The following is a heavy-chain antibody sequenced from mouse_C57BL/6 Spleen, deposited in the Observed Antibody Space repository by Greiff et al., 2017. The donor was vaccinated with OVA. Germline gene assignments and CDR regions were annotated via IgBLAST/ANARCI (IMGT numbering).Heavy chain of an antibody. V-gene: IGHV1-50*01. CDR2: IDPSDSYT. D-gene: IGHD1-1*01. J-gene: IGHJ1*03. CDR3: ARSHITTVVATDWYFDV. Sequence: QVQLQQPGAELVKPGASVKLSCKASGYTFTSYWMQWVKRRPGQGLEWIGEIDPSDSYTNYNQKFKGKATLTVDTSSSTAYMQLSSLTSEDSAVYYCARSHITTVVATDWYFDVWGTGTTVTVSS. CDR1: GYTFTSYW.